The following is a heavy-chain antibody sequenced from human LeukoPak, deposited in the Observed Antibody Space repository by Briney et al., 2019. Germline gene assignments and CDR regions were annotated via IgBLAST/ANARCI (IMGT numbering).Heavy chain of an antibody. D-gene: IGHD2-8*01. CDR3: ARNGRGGPDY. Sequence: PSETLSLTCTVSGGSTSSYYWSWIRQPPGKGLEWIGYIYYSGSTNYNPSLKSRVTISVDTSKNQFSLKLSSVTAADTAVYYCARNGRGGPDYWGQGTLVTVSS. CDR1: GGSTSSYY. J-gene: IGHJ4*02. CDR2: IYYSGST. V-gene: IGHV4-59*01.